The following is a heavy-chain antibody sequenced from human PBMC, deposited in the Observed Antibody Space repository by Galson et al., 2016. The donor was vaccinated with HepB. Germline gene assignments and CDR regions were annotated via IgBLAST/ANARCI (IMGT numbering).Heavy chain of an antibody. CDR1: GFSFSTYA. Sequence: SLRLSCAGSGFSFSTYAMSWVRQAPGKGLEWVAGLSYNGLNQHYPDSLMGRFTVSRDNSKSIMYLQMDSLRPDDTAVYYCTKQVAEGGLGDTWGQGTVVTVSS. CDR2: LSYNGLNQ. J-gene: IGHJ5*02. D-gene: IGHD2-15*01. CDR3: TKQVAEGGLGDT. V-gene: IGHV3-30*18.